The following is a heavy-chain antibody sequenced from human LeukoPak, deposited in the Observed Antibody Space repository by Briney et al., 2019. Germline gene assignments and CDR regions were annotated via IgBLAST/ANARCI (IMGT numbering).Heavy chain of an antibody. Sequence: SQTLSLTCTVSGGSISSGGYYWSWIRQHPGKGLEWIGYIYYSGSTYYNPSLKSRVTISVDTSKNQFSLKLSSVTAADTAVYYCARDGDGYNHGYFDYWGQGTLVTVSS. J-gene: IGHJ4*02. D-gene: IGHD5-24*01. CDR1: GGSISSGGYY. CDR2: IYYSGST. V-gene: IGHV4-31*03. CDR3: ARDGDGYNHGYFDY.